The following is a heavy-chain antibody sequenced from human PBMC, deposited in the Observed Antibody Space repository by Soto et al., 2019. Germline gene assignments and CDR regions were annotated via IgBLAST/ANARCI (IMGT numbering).Heavy chain of an antibody. V-gene: IGHV3-23*01. D-gene: IGHD3-22*01. CDR1: GFTFSSYA. CDR2: ISGSGGST. Sequence: QTGGSLRLSCAASGFTFSSYAMRWVRQAPGKGLEWVPPISGSGGSTYYADSVKGRFTISRDNSKDTLYLQMNSLRAEDTAVYYWAKDNGYYYDSSGYYPIFDYWGQGTLVTVSS. CDR3: AKDNGYYYDSSGYYPIFDY. J-gene: IGHJ4*02.